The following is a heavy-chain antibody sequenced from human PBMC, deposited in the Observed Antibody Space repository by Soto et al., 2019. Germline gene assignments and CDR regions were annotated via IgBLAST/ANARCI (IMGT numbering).Heavy chain of an antibody. CDR2: ISYSGST. J-gene: IGHJ4*02. Sequence: QLQLQESGPGLVKPSETLSLTCTVSGGSISSNNYFWGWIRQPPGKGLEWIGSISYSGSTYYNPSLKCRVTISVDTSKNQFSLKLSSVTAADTAVYYCARHADLYYFDYWGQGTLVTVSS. CDR3: ARHADLYYFDY. CDR1: GGSISSNNYF. V-gene: IGHV4-39*01.